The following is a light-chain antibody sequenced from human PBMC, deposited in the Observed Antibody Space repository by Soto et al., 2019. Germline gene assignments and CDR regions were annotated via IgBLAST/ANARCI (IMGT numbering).Light chain of an antibody. CDR1: QTISTW. CDR3: QHSESYLLT. CDR2: DAS. V-gene: IGKV1-5*01. J-gene: IGKJ5*01. Sequence: EIQVTQYNNTLSASVGDRVTITCRASQTISTWLAWYQHKPGKAPNLLIYDASTLMSGVPSRFSGSGSGTEFTLTISCLQPGDCTTYYCQHSESYLLTFGQLRRLAI.